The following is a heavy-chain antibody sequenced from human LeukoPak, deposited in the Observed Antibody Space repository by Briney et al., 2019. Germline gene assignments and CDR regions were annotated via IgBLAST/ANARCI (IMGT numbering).Heavy chain of an antibody. D-gene: IGHD2-15*01. CDR1: GYNFAHDW. J-gene: IGHJ4*02. CDR2: IFPDDSDT. V-gene: IGHV5-51*01. CDR3: ARQESEMTTPANRYFDL. Sequence: GESLKVSCKGSGYNFAHDWIGWVRQMPGKGLEWMGIIFPDDSDTIYSPSFQGHVTISADKSINTAYLQWSDLKASDSAMYYCARQESEMTTPANRYFDLWGQGTLITVSS.